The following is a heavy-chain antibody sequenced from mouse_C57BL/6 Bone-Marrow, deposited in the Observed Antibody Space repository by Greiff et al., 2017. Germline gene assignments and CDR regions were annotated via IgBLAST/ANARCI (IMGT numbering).Heavy chain of an antibody. V-gene: IGHV1-50*01. Sequence: QVQLQQPGAELVKPGASVKLSCKASGYTFTSYWMQWVKQRPGQGLEWIGELDPSDSETNYNPKVKGKATLTVDTSSSTAYMQLSSLTSEDSAVYYCAREWAWTTVVVDYWGQGTTLTVSS. CDR1: GYTFTSYW. CDR3: AREWAWTTVVVDY. D-gene: IGHD1-1*01. J-gene: IGHJ2*01. CDR2: LDPSDSET.